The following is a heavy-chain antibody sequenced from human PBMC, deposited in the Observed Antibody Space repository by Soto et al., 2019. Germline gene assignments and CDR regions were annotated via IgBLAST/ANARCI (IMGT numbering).Heavy chain of an antibody. D-gene: IGHD1-26*01. J-gene: IGHJ2*01. CDR1: VDSISSGGYS. Sequence: PSETLSLTCAVSVDSISSGGYSWSWIRQPPGKGLEWIGYIYHSGNTYYNPSLKSRVTISVDRSKNQFSLKVSSVTAADTAVYYCARGMDGSSYYYWYFDLWGRGTLVTVSS. V-gene: IGHV4-30-2*01. CDR2: IYHSGNT. CDR3: ARGMDGSSYYYWYFDL.